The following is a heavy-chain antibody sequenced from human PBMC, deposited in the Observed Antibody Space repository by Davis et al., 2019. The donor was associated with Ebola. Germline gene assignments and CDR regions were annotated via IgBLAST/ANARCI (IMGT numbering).Heavy chain of an antibody. CDR2: ISSSSSYI. CDR1: GFTFSSYS. V-gene: IGHV3-21*01. J-gene: IGHJ4*02. Sequence: LSLTCAASGFTFSSYSMNWVRQAPGKGLEWVSSISSSSSYIYYADSVKGRFTISRDNAKNSLYLQMNSLRAEDTAVYYCAREAAAVYFDYWGQGTLVTVSS. CDR3: AREAAAVYFDY. D-gene: IGHD6-13*01.